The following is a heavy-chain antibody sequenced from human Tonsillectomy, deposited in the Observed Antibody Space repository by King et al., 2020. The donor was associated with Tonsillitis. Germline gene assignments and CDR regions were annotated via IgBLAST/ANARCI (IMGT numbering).Heavy chain of an antibody. CDR2: INHSGST. CDR1: GGSFSGYY. J-gene: IGHJ6*02. V-gene: IGHV4-34*01. CDR3: ARGRIVGRRADYYGMDV. D-gene: IGHD2-15*01. Sequence: VQLQQWGAGLLKPSETLSLTCAVYGGSFSGYYWSWIRQPPGKGLEWIGEINHSGSTNYNPSLKSRVTISVDTSKNQFSLKLSSVTAADTAVYYCARGRIVGRRADYYGMDVWGQGTTVTVSS.